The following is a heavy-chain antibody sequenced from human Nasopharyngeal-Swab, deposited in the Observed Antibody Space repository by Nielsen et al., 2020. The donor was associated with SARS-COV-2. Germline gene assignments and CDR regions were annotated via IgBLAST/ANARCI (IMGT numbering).Heavy chain of an antibody. D-gene: IGHD3-10*01. CDR1: GGSFSGYY. V-gene: IGHV4-34*01. CDR3: ARHREAYYYNDAFDI. CDR2: INHSGST. Sequence: GSLRLSCAVYGGSFSGYYWSWIRQPPGKGLEWIGEINHSGSTNYNPSLKSRVTISVDTSKNHFSLRLSSVTAADTAVYYCARHREAYYYNDAFDIWGQGTMVTVSS. J-gene: IGHJ3*02.